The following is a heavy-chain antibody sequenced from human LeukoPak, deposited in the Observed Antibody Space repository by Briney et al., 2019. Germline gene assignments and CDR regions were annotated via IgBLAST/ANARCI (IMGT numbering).Heavy chain of an antibody. J-gene: IGHJ4*02. CDR1: GGSISNSFYH. Sequence: SETLSLTCNVSGGSISNSFYHWAWIRQPPGMGLEWIGRIFYRGNTYYNPSLKSRVTLSLDTSKNQFSLKLSSVTAADTAVYYCAREVAGTPWIDNWGQGTLVTVSS. CDR3: AREVAGTPWIDN. CDR2: IFYRGNT. V-gene: IGHV4-39*02. D-gene: IGHD6-19*01.